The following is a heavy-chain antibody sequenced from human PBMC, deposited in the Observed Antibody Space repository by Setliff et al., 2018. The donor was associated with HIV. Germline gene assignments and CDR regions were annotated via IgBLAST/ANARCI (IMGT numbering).Heavy chain of an antibody. Sequence: SETLSLTCTVSRGSISSGGYYWSWIRQHPERGLEWIGYIYYNGITYYSPSLRSRLSMSVDTSKNQFSLELSSVTAADTAVYFCARDFLRSGYFDSWGQGTLVTVSS. CDR2: IYYNGIT. CDR3: ARDFLRSGYFDS. CDR1: RGSISSGGYY. D-gene: IGHD4-17*01. V-gene: IGHV4-31*03. J-gene: IGHJ4*02.